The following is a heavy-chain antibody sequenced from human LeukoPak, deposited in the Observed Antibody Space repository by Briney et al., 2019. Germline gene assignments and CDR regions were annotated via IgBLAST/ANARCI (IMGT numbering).Heavy chain of an antibody. Sequence: SVKVSCKASGGAFSSYAISWVRQAPGQGLEWMGRIIPIFGTANYAQKFQGRVTITTDESTSTAYMELSSLRSEDTALYYCARKLRLGGNWFDPWGQGTLVTVSS. V-gene: IGHV1-69*05. J-gene: IGHJ5*02. D-gene: IGHD1-26*01. CDR3: ARKLRLGGNWFDP. CDR1: GGAFSSYA. CDR2: IIPIFGTA.